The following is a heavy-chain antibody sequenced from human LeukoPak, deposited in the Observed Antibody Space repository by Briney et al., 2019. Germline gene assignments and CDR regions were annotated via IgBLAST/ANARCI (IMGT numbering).Heavy chain of an antibody. J-gene: IGHJ6*01. V-gene: IGHV1-2*02. Sequence: ASVKVSCKASGYTFTGYYMHWMRQAPGQGLEWMGWINPNNGGADYAQKFQGRVTMTRDTSTSTAYMELSRLRSDDTAVYYCARPLARGDIFDGMDVCGQGTTVTVSS. CDR1: GYTFTGYY. CDR2: INPNNGGA. D-gene: IGHD3-10*01. CDR3: ARPLARGDIFDGMDV.